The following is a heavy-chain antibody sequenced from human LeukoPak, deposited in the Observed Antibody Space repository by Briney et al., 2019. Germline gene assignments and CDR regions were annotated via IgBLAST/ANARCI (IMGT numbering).Heavy chain of an antibody. D-gene: IGHD2-8*01. CDR1: GFTFYDYA. J-gene: IGHJ6*02. CDR2: ISGDGGSI. Sequence: PGGSLRLSCAASGFTFYDYAMHWVRQAPGKGLEWVSLISGDGGSIYYADSVKGRFTISRDNSKNSLYLQMNSLRTEDTALYYCAKDRGHCTDGVCYPEYYYGMDVWGQGTTVTVSS. V-gene: IGHV3-43*02. CDR3: AKDRGHCTDGVCYPEYYYGMDV.